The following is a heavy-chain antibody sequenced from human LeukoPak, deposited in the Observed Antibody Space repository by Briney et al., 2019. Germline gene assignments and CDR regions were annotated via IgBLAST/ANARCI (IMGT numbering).Heavy chain of an antibody. CDR3: ATEFWGSFNY. J-gene: IGHJ4*02. Sequence: TPGGAPRISRAASGFTFSDAWMARGRQAPGKGPEWGGRISTRTHGGTTDYAAPLKGRFTISRDDSKTTLYLQMNSLKTEDTAVYYCATEFWGSFNYWGQGALVTVSS. CDR2: ISTRTHGGTT. CDR1: GFTFSDAW. D-gene: IGHD7-27*01. V-gene: IGHV3-15*01.